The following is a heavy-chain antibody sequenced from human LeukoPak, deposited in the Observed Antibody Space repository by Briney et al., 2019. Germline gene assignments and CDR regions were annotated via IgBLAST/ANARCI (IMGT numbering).Heavy chain of an antibody. J-gene: IGHJ4*02. CDR3: ARQLGYCSGGSCYFDF. CDR2: ISSSGDST. CDR1: GFIFSSYA. Sequence: SAGSLRLSCAASGFIFSSYAMSWVRQVPGEGLEWVSAISSSGDSTYSADSVKGRFTISRDSSSNTLYLQLNSLRVEDTAVYYCARQLGYCSGGSCYFDFWGQGTLVTVAS. D-gene: IGHD2-15*01. V-gene: IGHV3-23*01.